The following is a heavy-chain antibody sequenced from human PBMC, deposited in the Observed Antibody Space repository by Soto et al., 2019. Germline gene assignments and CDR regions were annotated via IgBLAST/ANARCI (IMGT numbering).Heavy chain of an antibody. J-gene: IGHJ4*02. D-gene: IGHD6-13*01. CDR3: AKDPQQLIVYFDY. V-gene: IGHV3-30*02. Sequence: GGSLRLSCAASGFSFSSYGMHWVRQAPGKGLEWVAVIWYDGSSKYYADFVRGRFTISRDNSKNTLSLQMGTLRPEDTAVYFCAKDPQQLIVYFDYWDQGTQVTVSS. CDR1: GFSFSSYG. CDR2: IWYDGSSK.